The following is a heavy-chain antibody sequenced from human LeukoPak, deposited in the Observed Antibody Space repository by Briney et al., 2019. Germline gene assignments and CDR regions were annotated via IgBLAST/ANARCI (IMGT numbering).Heavy chain of an antibody. D-gene: IGHD2-15*01. J-gene: IGHJ4*02. CDR2: IYTNGST. Sequence: SETLSLTCTVSGGPISIGSYYWSWIRQPAGKGLEWIGRIYTNGSTNYHPCRNSRVNISVAPSKNPFSLKQSSVTAADTAVYYCAREVVGYCSGGSCYSDWGNTLFDYWGQGTLVTVSS. CDR3: AREVVGYCSGGSCYSDWGNTLFDY. CDR1: GGPISIGSYY. V-gene: IGHV4-61*02.